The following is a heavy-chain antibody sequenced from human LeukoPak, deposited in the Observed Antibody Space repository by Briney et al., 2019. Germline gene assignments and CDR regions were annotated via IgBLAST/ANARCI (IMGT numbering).Heavy chain of an antibody. D-gene: IGHD3-3*01. CDR1: GYSISSGYY. J-gene: IGHJ4*02. CDR3: ASHGVVNNVIDY. CDR2: IYHSGST. V-gene: IGHV4-38-2*01. Sequence: SETLSLTCAVSGYSISSGYYWGWLRQPPGKGLEWIGSIYHSGSTYYNPSLKSRVTISVDTSKNQFSLKLSSVTAADTAVYYCASHGVVNNVIDYWGQGTLVTVPS.